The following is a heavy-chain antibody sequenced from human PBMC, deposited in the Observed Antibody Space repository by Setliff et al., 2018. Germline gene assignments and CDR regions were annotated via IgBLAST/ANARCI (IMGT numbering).Heavy chain of an antibody. D-gene: IGHD4-17*01. CDR2: INGDATIA. V-gene: IGHV3-74*01. CDR1: GFNFNKYW. J-gene: IGHJ5*02. CDR3: ARDPNGDYVGAFDP. Sequence: GGSLRLSCTVYGFNFNKYWMYWVRQAPGKGLEWVSRINGDATIAHYADYVKGRFTISRDHARNALYLQMVSLRAEDTASYYCARDPNGDYVGAFDPWGQGIVVTVSS.